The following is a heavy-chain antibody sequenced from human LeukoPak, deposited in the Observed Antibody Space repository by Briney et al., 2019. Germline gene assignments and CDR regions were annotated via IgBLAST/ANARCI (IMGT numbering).Heavy chain of an antibody. Sequence: PLVTLTLTCTVSGGSISSGSYYWSWIRQPAGKGLEWIGRIYTSGSTNYNPSLKSRVTISVDTSKNQFSLKLCSVTAADTAVTYCARAGEDYDILTGYTGYYFDYWGQGTLVTVSS. J-gene: IGHJ4*02. D-gene: IGHD3-9*01. CDR1: GGSISSGSYY. CDR2: IYTSGST. CDR3: ARAGEDYDILTGYTGYYFDY. V-gene: IGHV4-61*02.